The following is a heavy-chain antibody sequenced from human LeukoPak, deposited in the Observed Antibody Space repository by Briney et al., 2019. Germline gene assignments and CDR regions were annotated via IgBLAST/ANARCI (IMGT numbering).Heavy chain of an antibody. CDR2: ISAYNGNT. J-gene: IGHJ5*02. Sequence: GASVKVSCMASGYTFTSYGISWVRQAPGQGLEWMGWISAYNGNTNYAQKLQGRVTMTTDTSTSTAYMELRSLRSDDTAVYYCARVCYYDSSGYSRDSNWFDPWGQGTLVTVSS. D-gene: IGHD3-22*01. V-gene: IGHV1-18*01. CDR3: ARVCYYDSSGYSRDSNWFDP. CDR1: GYTFTSYG.